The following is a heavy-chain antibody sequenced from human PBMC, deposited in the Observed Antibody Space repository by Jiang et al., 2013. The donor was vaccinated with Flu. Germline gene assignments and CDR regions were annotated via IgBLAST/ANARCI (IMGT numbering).Heavy chain of an antibody. V-gene: IGHV4-31*03. D-gene: IGHD3-10*01. J-gene: IGHJ4*02. CDR1: GGSISSGGYY. Sequence: SGPGLVKPSQTLSLTCTVSGGSISSGGYYWSWIRQHPGKGLEWIGYIYYSGSTYYNPSLKSRVTISVDTSKNQFSLKLSSVTAADTAVYYCARGLADYYGSGYYFDYWGQGTLVTVSS. CDR3: ARGLADYYGSGYYFDY. CDR2: IYYSGST.